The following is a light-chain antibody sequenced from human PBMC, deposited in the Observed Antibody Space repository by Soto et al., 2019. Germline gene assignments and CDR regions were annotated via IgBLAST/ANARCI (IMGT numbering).Light chain of an antibody. CDR3: QQSYSTLIFT. Sequence: DILMTQSPSSLSASVGDRVTITCRTSESSSSYLNWYQQKPGKAPKLLIYAASSLQSGVPSRFSGSGSGTDFTLTISSLQPEDFATYYCQQSYSTLIFTFGPGTKVDIK. V-gene: IGKV1-39*01. J-gene: IGKJ3*01. CDR1: ESSSSY. CDR2: AAS.